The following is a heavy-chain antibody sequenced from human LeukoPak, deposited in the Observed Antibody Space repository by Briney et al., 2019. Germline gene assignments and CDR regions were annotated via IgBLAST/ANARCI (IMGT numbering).Heavy chain of an antibody. Sequence: PGGSLRLSCAASGFTFSSFGMHWVRRAPGKGLEWVAFMSIDEDGGKTYFADSVKGRFTISRDNSKKTVDLQMKSLRPEDTAVYYCARDLSDFGVKNENWFDPWGQGTLVTVSS. J-gene: IGHJ5*02. CDR2: MSIDEDGGKT. V-gene: IGHV3-30*19. CDR1: GFTFSSFG. D-gene: IGHD3-3*01. CDR3: ARDLSDFGVKNENWFDP.